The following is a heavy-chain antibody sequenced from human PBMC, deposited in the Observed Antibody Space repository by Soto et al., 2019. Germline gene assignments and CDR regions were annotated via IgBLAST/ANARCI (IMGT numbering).Heavy chain of an antibody. J-gene: IGHJ6*02. D-gene: IGHD1-1*01. Sequence: SVKVSCKASGGRFTTYAFNWMRQAPGQGLEWLGGIITFFGAAMYAQKFQGRVTITADELTTTAYMELSGLRSEDTAVYYCARGGKERFRGSGMDVWGQGTTVTAP. CDR2: IITFFGAA. V-gene: IGHV1-69*13. CDR3: ARGGKERFRGSGMDV. CDR1: GGRFTTYA.